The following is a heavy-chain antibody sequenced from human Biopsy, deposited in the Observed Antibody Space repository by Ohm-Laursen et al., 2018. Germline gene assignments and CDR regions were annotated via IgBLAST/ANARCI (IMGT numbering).Heavy chain of an antibody. Sequence: GTLSLTCTVSSASINLYYWGWIRQSPGKGLEWIGYINHSGSTNYNPSLKSRVTISVDTSKNQFSLKLSSVTAADTAVYYCARGRLRAVARFDYWGQGTLVTVSS. D-gene: IGHD6-19*01. CDR2: INHSGST. V-gene: IGHV4-59*12. J-gene: IGHJ4*02. CDR3: ARGRLRAVARFDY. CDR1: SASINLYY.